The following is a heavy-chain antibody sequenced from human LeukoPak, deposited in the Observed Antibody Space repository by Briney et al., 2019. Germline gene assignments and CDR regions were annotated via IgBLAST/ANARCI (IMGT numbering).Heavy chain of an antibody. J-gene: IGHJ4*02. CDR1: GGSISSGSYY. Sequence: PSETLSLTCTVSGGSISSGSYYWSWIRQPAGKGLEWIGRIYTSGSTNYNPSLKSRVTISVDTSKNQFSLKLSSVTAADTAVYYCARSPFWSGYYNIQPFDYWGQGTLVTVSP. V-gene: IGHV4-61*02. CDR3: ARSPFWSGYYNIQPFDY. D-gene: IGHD3-3*01. CDR2: IYTSGST.